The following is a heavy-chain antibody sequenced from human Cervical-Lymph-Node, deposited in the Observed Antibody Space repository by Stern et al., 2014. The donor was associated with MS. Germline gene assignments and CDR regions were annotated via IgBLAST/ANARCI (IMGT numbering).Heavy chain of an antibody. CDR2: ITNVGRT. Sequence: EMQLVESGGGVIQPGGSLRLSCTASGFTVSRDYMTWVRQAPGKGLEWVSLITNVGRTFYTDSVKGRFTISRDDSKNTVYLHMTSLRAEDTAMYYCARDTSSPERSDWWGQGTLVTVSS. D-gene: IGHD1-1*01. V-gene: IGHV3-53*01. J-gene: IGHJ4*02. CDR3: ARDTSSPERSDW. CDR1: GFTVSRDY.